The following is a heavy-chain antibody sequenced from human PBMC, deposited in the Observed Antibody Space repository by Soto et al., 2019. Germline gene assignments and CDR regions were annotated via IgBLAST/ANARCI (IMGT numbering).Heavy chain of an antibody. J-gene: IGHJ5*02. CDR2: ISAYNGNT. CDR1: GYTFTSYG. CDR3: ARDRLYGSGGSCHANWFDP. Sequence: ASVKVSCKASGYTFTSYGISWVRQAPGQGLEWMGWISAYNGNTNYAQKLQGRVTMTTDTSTSTAYMELRSLRSDDTAVYYCARDRLYGSGGSCHANWFDPWGQGTLVTVSS. V-gene: IGHV1-18*01. D-gene: IGHD2-15*01.